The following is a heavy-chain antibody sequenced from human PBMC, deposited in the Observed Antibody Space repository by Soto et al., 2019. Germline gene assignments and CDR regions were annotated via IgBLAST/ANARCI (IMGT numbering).Heavy chain of an antibody. CDR3: AREGGSYDSGGYLIRGAFDI. CDR1: VDSISGFDYY. CDR2: INFGGNP. Sequence: GRLQESGPDLLKPSQTLPLTCSVSVDSISGFDYYWTWIRQHPEKGLDWIGNINFGGNPYYSPSLESRLTISVDKSKNQFSLKLTSVTAADTAVYYCAREGGSYDSGGYLIRGAFDIWGQGTMVTVSS. J-gene: IGHJ3*02. D-gene: IGHD3-22*01. V-gene: IGHV4-31*03.